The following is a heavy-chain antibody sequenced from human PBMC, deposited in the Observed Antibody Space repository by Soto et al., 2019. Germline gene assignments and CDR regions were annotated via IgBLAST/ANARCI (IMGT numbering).Heavy chain of an antibody. V-gene: IGHV6-1*01. CDR1: GDSVSSNSAA. CDR3: ARDVRSVGATTNYYYGMDV. CDR2: TYYRSKWYN. J-gene: IGHJ6*02. D-gene: IGHD1-26*01. Sequence: SQTLSLTCAISGDSVSSNSAALNWIRQSPSRGLEWLGRTYYRSKWYNDYAVSVKSRITINPDTSKNQFSLQLNSVTPEDTAVYYCARDVRSVGATTNYYYGMDVWGQGTTVTVSS.